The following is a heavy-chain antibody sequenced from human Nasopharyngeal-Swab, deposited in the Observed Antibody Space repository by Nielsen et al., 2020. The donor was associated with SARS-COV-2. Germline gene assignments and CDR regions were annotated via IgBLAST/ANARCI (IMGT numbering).Heavy chain of an antibody. CDR3: ARDSKVRVVGFDY. Sequence: GGPLRLSCAASGFTFSSYWMSWVRQAPGKGLEWVANIKQDGSEKYYVDSVKGRFTISRDNAKNSLYLQMNSLRAEDTAVYYCARDSKVRVVGFDYWGQGTLVTVSS. J-gene: IGHJ4*02. CDR2: IKQDGSEK. D-gene: IGHD3-10*01. CDR1: GFTFSSYW. V-gene: IGHV3-7*01.